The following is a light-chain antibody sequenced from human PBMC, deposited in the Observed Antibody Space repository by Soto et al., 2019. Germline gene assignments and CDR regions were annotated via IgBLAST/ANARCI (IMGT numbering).Light chain of an antibody. CDR3: MQALQTPST. CDR1: QSLLHSNGYNY. CDR2: LRS. V-gene: IGKV2-28*01. Sequence: DIVMTQSPLSLPVTPGEPASISCRSSQSLLHSNGYNYLDWYLQKPGQSPQLLIYLRSNRASGVPDRFSGSGSGTDFTLKISRVEAEDVGVYYCMQALQTPSTFGGGTKVEIK. J-gene: IGKJ4*01.